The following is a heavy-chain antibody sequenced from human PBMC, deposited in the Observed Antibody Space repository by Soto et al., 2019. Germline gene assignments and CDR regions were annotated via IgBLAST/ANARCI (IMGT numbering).Heavy chain of an antibody. CDR2: IYPGDSDT. D-gene: IGHD3-10*01. CDR3: ARHERLDISYGSGSHIDY. Sequence: EVQLVQSGAEVKKPGESLKISCKGSGYSFTSYWIAWVRQMPGKGLEWMGIIYPGDSDTRYSPSFQGQITISTDKSFSTAYLQWSSLKASDTALYYCARHERLDISYGSGSHIDYGGQGTLVTVSS. CDR1: GYSFTSYW. J-gene: IGHJ4*02. V-gene: IGHV5-51*01.